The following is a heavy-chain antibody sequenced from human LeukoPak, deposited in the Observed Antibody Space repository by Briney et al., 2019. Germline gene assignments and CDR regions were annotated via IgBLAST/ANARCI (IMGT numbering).Heavy chain of an antibody. Sequence: PGGSLRLSCAASGFTFSSYGIHWVRQAPGKGLEWVAFIRYDGSDKYYADSVKGRFTISRDNSKNTLYLQMNSLRAEDTAVYYCARAGRKSRGVDIVRKKETGYYYYMDVWGKGTTVTVSS. J-gene: IGHJ6*03. CDR1: GFTFSSYG. CDR3: ARAGRKSRGVDIVRKKETGYYYYMDV. D-gene: IGHD2-15*01. CDR2: IRYDGSDK. V-gene: IGHV3-30*02.